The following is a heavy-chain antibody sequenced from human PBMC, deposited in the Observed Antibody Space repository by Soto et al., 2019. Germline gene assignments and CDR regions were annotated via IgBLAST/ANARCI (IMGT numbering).Heavy chain of an antibody. J-gene: IGHJ4*02. CDR2: ISRGGGTT. V-gene: IGHV3-23*01. Sequence: EVQLLESGGGLVQPGGSLRLSCAASGFTFSNYAMTWVRQAPGKGLVWVSVISRGGGTTYYADSVKGRFTISRDKTKSTLYLEMNSLGDADTAVYYCAKAHYCTTTACSNSYDYWGPGTLVTVSS. D-gene: IGHD1-26*01. CDR1: GFTFSNYA. CDR3: AKAHYCTTTACSNSYDY.